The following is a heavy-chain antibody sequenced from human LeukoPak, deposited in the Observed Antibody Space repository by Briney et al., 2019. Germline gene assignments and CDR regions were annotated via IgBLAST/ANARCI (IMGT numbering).Heavy chain of an antibody. V-gene: IGHV3-30-3*01. Sequence: GGSLRLSCAASGFTFSTYNMNWVRQAPGKGLEWVALISYDGSNRDYADSVKGRFTISRDNSKNTLFLQMNSLRAEDTAMYYCAGDYYGSGSGLDYWGQGILVIVSS. J-gene: IGHJ4*02. D-gene: IGHD3-10*01. CDR3: AGDYYGSGSGLDY. CDR2: ISYDGSNR. CDR1: GFTFSTYN.